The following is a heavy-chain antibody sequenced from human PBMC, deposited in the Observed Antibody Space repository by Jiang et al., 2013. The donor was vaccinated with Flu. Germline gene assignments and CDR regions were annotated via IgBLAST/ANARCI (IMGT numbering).Heavy chain of an antibody. CDR1: GFTFSDYY. CDR2: ISSSSSYT. CDR3: ARDFSPYCSGGSCQSYFDY. Sequence: VQLVESGGGLVKPGGSLRLSCAASGFTFSDYYMSWIRQAPGKGLEWVSYISSSSSYTNYADSVKGRFTISRDNAKNSLYLQMNSLRAEDTAVYYCARDFSPYCSGGSCQSYFDYWGQGTLVTVSS. D-gene: IGHD2-15*01. V-gene: IGHV3-11*06. J-gene: IGHJ4*02.